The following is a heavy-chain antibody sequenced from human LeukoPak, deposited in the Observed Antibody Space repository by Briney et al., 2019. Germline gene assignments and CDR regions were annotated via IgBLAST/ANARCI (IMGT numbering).Heavy chain of an antibody. CDR1: GYTYTGYY. V-gene: IGHV1-2*02. D-gene: IGHD6-6*01. J-gene: IGHJ4*02. Sequence: VSVKVSCKASGYTYTGYYMHWVRQAPGQGLEWMGLINPNIGGTNYAQKFQGRVTIPSDTSISTAYMELSRLRSDDTAVYYCARAGSIAARHFDYWGQGTLVTVSS. CDR2: INPNIGGT. CDR3: ARAGSIAARHFDY.